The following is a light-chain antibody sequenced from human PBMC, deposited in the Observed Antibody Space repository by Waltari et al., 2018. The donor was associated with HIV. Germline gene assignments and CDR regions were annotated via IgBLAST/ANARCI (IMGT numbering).Light chain of an antibody. Sequence: DIVLTQYPATLTVSPGAAATLSCRASQSISVYLAWYQQKPGQIPRLLIYDASTRAPGIPPRFSGSGSGTDFTLNISSLQSEDFAIYYCQQYKNWPPLSFGGGTKVEIK. J-gene: IGKJ4*01. CDR3: QQYKNWPPLS. CDR1: QSISVY. CDR2: DAS. V-gene: IGKV3-15*01.